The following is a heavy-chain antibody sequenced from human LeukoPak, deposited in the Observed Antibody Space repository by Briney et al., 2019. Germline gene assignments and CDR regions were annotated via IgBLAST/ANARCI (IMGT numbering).Heavy chain of an antibody. V-gene: IGHV3-23*01. D-gene: IGHD3-10*01. CDR1: GFTFSTYA. Sequence: GGSLRLSCAGSGFTFSTYAMSWVRQAPGKGLEWVSVISGSGGSTYYADSVKGRFTISRDNAKNSLYLQMNSLRADDTAVYYCARFAAGGSYYYYMDVWGKGTTVTVSS. CDR2: ISGSGGST. CDR3: ARFAAGGSYYYYMDV. J-gene: IGHJ6*03.